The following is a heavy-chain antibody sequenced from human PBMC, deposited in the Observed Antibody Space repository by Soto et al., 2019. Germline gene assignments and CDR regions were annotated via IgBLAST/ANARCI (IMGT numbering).Heavy chain of an antibody. D-gene: IGHD1-1*01. Sequence: QVQMVQSGTEVKKPGTSVKVSCQAFTTHWVHWVRQAPGQGLEWVGVINPSGSRTLSAQKFQGRVTMTRDTSTSTLYMALRSLTSEDPAVYYCVTDNSRQDLACWFDPWGQGTLVTVSS. J-gene: IGHJ5*02. CDR2: INPSGSRT. CDR3: VTDNSRQDLACWFDP. CDR1: FTTHW. V-gene: IGHV1-46*01.